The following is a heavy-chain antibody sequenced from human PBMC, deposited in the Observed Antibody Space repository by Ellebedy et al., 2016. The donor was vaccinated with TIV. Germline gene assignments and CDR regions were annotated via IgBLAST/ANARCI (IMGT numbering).Heavy chain of an antibody. Sequence: GESLKISXAASGFTFSSYNMNWVRQAPGKGLEWVSSISSSSSYIYYADSVKGRFTISRDNAKNSVYLQMNSLRPEDTAVYYCARDGFCTSGRCYSGWLDPWGQGTLVTVSS. CDR1: GFTFSSYN. CDR3: ARDGFCTSGRCYSGWLDP. V-gene: IGHV3-21*06. J-gene: IGHJ5*02. D-gene: IGHD2-15*01. CDR2: ISSSSSYI.